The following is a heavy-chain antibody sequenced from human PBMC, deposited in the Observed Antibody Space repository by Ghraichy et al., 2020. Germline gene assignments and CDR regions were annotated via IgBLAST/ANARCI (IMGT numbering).Heavy chain of an antibody. Sequence: SVKVSCKASGGTFSSYAISWVRQAPGQGLEWMGGIIPIFGTANYAQKFQGRVTITADESTSTAYMELSSLRSEDTAVYYCARVVGATTKSRRGYYYYGMDVWGQGTTVTVSS. CDR3: ARVVGATTKSRRGYYYYGMDV. CDR2: IIPIFGTA. D-gene: IGHD1-26*01. CDR1: GGTFSSYA. J-gene: IGHJ6*02. V-gene: IGHV1-69*13.